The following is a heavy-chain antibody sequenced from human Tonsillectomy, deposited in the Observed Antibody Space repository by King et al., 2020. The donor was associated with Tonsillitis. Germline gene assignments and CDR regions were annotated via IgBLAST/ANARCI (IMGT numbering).Heavy chain of an antibody. Sequence: VQLVESGAEVKKPGDSLKISCQGSGYIFTTKWIGGVRQMPGRGLEGMGIIWPCDSPIRYNPSLQGQITISTDNSINTAYLQWSSLRASDTAMYYCARPTYGAADYWGQGTLVTVSS. D-gene: IGHD4-17*01. CDR1: GYIFTTKW. J-gene: IGHJ4*02. CDR2: IWPCDSPI. V-gene: IGHV5-51*01. CDR3: ARPTYGAADY.